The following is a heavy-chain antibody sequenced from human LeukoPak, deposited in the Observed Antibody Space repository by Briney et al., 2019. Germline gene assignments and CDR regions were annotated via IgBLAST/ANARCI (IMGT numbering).Heavy chain of an antibody. V-gene: IGHV1-24*01. J-gene: IGHJ4*02. Sequence: GASVKVSCKASGYTFTGYHMHWVRQAPGKGLEWMGGFDPEDGETIYAQKFQGRVTMTEDTSTDTAYMELSSLRSEDTAVYYCATPSAESYYDSSGYYLFDYWGQGTLVTVSS. D-gene: IGHD3-22*01. CDR2: FDPEDGET. CDR3: ATPSAESYYDSSGYYLFDY. CDR1: GYTFTGYH.